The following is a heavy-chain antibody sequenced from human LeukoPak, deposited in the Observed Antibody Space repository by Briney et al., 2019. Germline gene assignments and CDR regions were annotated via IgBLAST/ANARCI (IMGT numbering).Heavy chain of an antibody. CDR3: ATVFGAVTTGPQFGY. J-gene: IGHJ4*02. CDR2: FDPEDGET. CDR1: GYTLTELS. Sequence: ASVKVSCKVSGYTLTELSMHWVRQAPGKGLEWMGGFDPEDGETIYAQRFQGRVTMTEDTSTDTAYMELSSLRSEDTAVYYCATVFGAVTTGPQFGYWGQGTLVTVSS. V-gene: IGHV1-24*01. D-gene: IGHD4-17*01.